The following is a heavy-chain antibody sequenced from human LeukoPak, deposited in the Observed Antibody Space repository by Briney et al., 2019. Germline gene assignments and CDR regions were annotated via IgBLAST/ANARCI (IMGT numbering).Heavy chain of an antibody. J-gene: IGHJ4*02. D-gene: IGHD3-3*01. CDR2: IIPMSSTT. Sequence: GASVKVSCKASGGTFSSHSFNWVRQAPGQGLEWMGGIIPMSSTTKYAQNFQGRVTITADESTSTAFMELSGLRPEDTAVYFCARPRTYYDSWSGYPPFDYWGQGTLVTVSS. V-gene: IGHV1-69*13. CDR1: GGTFSSHS. CDR3: ARPRTYYDSWSGYPPFDY.